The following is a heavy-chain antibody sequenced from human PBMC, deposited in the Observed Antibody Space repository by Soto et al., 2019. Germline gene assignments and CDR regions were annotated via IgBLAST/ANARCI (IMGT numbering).Heavy chain of an antibody. Sequence: QVQLVESGGGVVQPGRSLRLSCAASGFTFSSYGMHWVRQAPGKGLEWVAVISYDGSNKYYADSVKGRFTISRDNSKNTLYLQMNSLRAEDTAVYYYAKEQGIAVAGTVYFQHWGQGTLVTVSS. CDR2: ISYDGSNK. J-gene: IGHJ1*01. D-gene: IGHD6-19*01. CDR3: AKEQGIAVAGTVYFQH. V-gene: IGHV3-30*18. CDR1: GFTFSSYG.